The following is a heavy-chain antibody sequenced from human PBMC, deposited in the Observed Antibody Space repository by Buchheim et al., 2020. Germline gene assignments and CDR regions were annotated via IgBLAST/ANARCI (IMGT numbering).Heavy chain of an antibody. Sequence: QLQLQESGPGLVKPSETLSLTCTVSGGSISSSSYYWGWIRQPPGKGLEWIGSIYYSGSTYYNPSLKSRLTISVDTSKNQFSLKLSAVTAADTAVYYCASLYSSSWYEEYYYYGMDVWGQGTT. V-gene: IGHV4-39*01. D-gene: IGHD6-13*01. CDR1: GGSISSSSYY. CDR2: IYYSGST. CDR3: ASLYSSSWYEEYYYYGMDV. J-gene: IGHJ6*01.